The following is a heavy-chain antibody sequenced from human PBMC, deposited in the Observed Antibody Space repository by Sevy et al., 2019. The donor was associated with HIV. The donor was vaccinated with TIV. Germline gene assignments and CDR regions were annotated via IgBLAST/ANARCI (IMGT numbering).Heavy chain of an antibody. J-gene: IGHJ4*02. Sequence: SGPTLVNPTQTLTLTCTFSGFSLSTSGVGVGWIRQPPGKALEWLALIYWADNKRYSPSLRSRLTITKDTSKSQVVLTMPNMDPVDTVTYCCAHSLCGDYVGGYFDYWGQGILVTVSS. V-gene: IGHV2-5*02. D-gene: IGHD4-17*01. CDR3: AHSLCGDYVGGYFDY. CDR2: IYWADNK. CDR1: GFSLSTSGVG.